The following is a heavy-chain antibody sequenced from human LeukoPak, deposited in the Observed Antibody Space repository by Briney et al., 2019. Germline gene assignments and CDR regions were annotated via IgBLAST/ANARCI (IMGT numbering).Heavy chain of an antibody. CDR1: GYTFTSYG. D-gene: IGHD6-13*01. Sequence: ASVKVSCKASGYTFTSYGISWVRQAPGQGLEWMGWISAYNGNTNYAQKLQGRVTMTTDTSTSTAYMELRSLRSDDTAVHYCASTRAGIAAAGTSSFASGMDVWGQGTTVTVSS. J-gene: IGHJ6*02. CDR3: ASTRAGIAAAGTSSFASGMDV. CDR2: ISAYNGNT. V-gene: IGHV1-18*01.